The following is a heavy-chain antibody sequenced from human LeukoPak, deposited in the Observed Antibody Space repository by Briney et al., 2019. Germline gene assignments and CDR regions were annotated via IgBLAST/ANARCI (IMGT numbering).Heavy chain of an antibody. CDR3: ARDSTSGSSNHYYYYGMDV. D-gene: IGHD1-26*01. Sequence: GASVKVSCKASGYTFTGYYMHWVRQAPGQGLEWMGWINPNSGGTNYAQKFQGRVTMTRDTSISTAYMELSRLRSDDTAVYYCARDSTSGSSNHYYYYGMDVWGQGTTVTVSS. CDR1: GYTFTGYY. CDR2: INPNSGGT. V-gene: IGHV1-2*02. J-gene: IGHJ6*02.